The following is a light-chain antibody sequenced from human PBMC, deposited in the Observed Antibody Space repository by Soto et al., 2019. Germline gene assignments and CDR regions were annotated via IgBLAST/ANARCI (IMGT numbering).Light chain of an antibody. CDR2: AAS. Sequence: AIRMTQSPSSFSASTGDRVTITCRASQGISRYLAWYQQKPGKAPKLLIYAASTLQSGVPSRFSGRGSGTDFTLTISCLQSEDFATYYCLQYYSYPWTFGQGTKVEIK. CDR1: QGISRY. J-gene: IGKJ1*01. V-gene: IGKV1-8*01. CDR3: LQYYSYPWT.